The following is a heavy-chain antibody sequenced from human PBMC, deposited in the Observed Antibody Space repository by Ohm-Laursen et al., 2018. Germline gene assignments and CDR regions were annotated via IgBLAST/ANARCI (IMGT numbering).Heavy chain of an antibody. CDR1: GFTFGTYW. V-gene: IGHV3-7*01. D-gene: IGHD3-10*01. CDR3: ARDRGSQSY. Sequence: SLRLSCSASGFTFGTYWMTWIRQAPGKGLEWVANMNQDGSEKDYVDSVKGRFTISRDNAKNSLYLQMNSLRAEDTAVYYCARDRGSQSYWGQGTLVTVSS. CDR2: MNQDGSEK. J-gene: IGHJ4*02.